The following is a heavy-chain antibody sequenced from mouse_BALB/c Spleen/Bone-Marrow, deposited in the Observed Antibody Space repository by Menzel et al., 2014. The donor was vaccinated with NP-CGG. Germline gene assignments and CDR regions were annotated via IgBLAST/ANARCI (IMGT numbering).Heavy chain of an antibody. CDR1: GFSLTSYG. J-gene: IGHJ2*01. CDR3: ARRGNGYYFDY. D-gene: IGHD2-2*01. CDR2: IWAGGST. V-gene: IGHV2-9*02. Sequence: VMLVESGPGLVSPSQSLSITCTVSGFSLTSYGVHWVRQPPGKGLEWLGVIWAGGSTNYNSALMSRLSISKDNSKSQVFLKMNSLQTDDTAMYYCARRGNGYYFDYWGQGTTLTVSS.